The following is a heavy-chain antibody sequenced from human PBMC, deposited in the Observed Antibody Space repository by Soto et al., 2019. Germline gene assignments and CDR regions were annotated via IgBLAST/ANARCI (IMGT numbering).Heavy chain of an antibody. V-gene: IGHV1-18*04. CDR3: ARTPRAQMIVLEAATRFDY. D-gene: IGHD2-15*01. CDR1: GYTFTTYG. J-gene: IGHJ4*02. Sequence: QVQLVQSGAEVKRPGASLKVSCKASGYTFTTYGFNWVRQAPGQGLEWMGWISPYNGDTNYAQNFQGRVTLTMDTSTSTAYMELRSLTSDDTAVYYCARTPRAQMIVLEAATRFDYWGQGTLVTVSS. CDR2: ISPYNGDT.